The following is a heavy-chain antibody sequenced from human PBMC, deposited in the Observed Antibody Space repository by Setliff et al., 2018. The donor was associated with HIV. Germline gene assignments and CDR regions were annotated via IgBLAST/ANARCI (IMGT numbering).Heavy chain of an antibody. V-gene: IGHV4-39*07. CDR2: IYYSGST. J-gene: IGHJ4*02. CDR1: GGSISSSSYY. CDR3: ANTKGVPGLFDY. D-gene: IGHD2-8*01. Sequence: SETLSLTCTVSGGSISSSSYYWGWIRQPPGKGLEWIGSIYYSGSTYYNRSLKGRVTISLDTSKNQFSLKLSSVTAADTAVYYCANTKGVPGLFDYWGQGILVTVSS.